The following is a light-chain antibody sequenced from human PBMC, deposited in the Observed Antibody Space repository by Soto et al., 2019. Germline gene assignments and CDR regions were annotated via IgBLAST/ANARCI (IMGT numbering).Light chain of an antibody. J-gene: IGLJ2*01. Sequence: QSALTQPPSASGSPGQSVTISYTGTSSDVGGYKYVSWYQQHPGKAPKLMIYEVSKRPSGVPDRFSGSKSGNTASLTVSGLQAEDEADYYCSSYAGSNDVILGGGTKLTVL. CDR1: SSDVGGYKY. V-gene: IGLV2-8*01. CDR2: EVS. CDR3: SSYAGSNDVI.